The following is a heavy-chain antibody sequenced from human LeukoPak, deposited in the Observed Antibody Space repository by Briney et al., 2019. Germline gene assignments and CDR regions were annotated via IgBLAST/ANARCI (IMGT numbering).Heavy chain of an antibody. J-gene: IGHJ5*02. CDR1: GGSISSSSYY. D-gene: IGHD3-10*01. CDR2: IYYSGST. V-gene: IGHV4-39*07. Sequence: SETLSLTCTVSGGSISSSSYYWGWICQPPGKGLEWIGSIYYSGSTYYNPSLKSRVTISVDTSKNQYSLKLRSVTAADTAVYYCARDGVRGWFDLWGQGTLVTVSS. CDR3: ARDGVRGWFDL.